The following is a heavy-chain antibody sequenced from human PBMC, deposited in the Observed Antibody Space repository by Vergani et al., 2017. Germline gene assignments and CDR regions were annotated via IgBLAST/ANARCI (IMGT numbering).Heavy chain of an antibody. V-gene: IGHV3-53*04. Sequence: EVQLVESGGGLVQPGGSLRLSCAASGFTVSSNYMSWVRQAPGKGLEWVTVIYSGGSTDYADSVKVRFTISRHNSKNALYLQMNSLRAEDTAVYYCARVGRDGYNFGWFDPWGQGTLVTVSS. CDR2: IYSGGST. D-gene: IGHD5-24*01. CDR3: ARVGRDGYNFGWFDP. CDR1: GFTVSSNY. J-gene: IGHJ5*02.